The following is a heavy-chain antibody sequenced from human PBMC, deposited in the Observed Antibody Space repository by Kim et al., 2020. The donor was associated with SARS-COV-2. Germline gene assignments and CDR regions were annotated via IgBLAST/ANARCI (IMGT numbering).Heavy chain of an antibody. Sequence: GGSLRLSCAASGFTVSSNYMSWVRQAPGKGLEWVSVIYSGGSTYYADSVKGRFTISRDNSKNTLYLQMNSLRAEDTAVYYCARGLLWFGEYIYGMDVWGQGTTVTVSS. J-gene: IGHJ6*02. V-gene: IGHV3-53*01. CDR1: GFTVSSNY. CDR3: ARGLLWFGEYIYGMDV. CDR2: IYSGGST. D-gene: IGHD3-10*01.